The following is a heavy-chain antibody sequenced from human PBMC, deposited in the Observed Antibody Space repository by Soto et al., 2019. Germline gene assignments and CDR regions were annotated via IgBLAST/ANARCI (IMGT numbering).Heavy chain of an antibody. Sequence: SETLSLTCTVSGGSISSYYWSWIRQPPGKGLEWIGYIYYSGSTNYNPSLKSRVTISVDTSKNQFSLKLSSVTAADTAVYYCARVGGVLRYFDWLIPPGNYYYGMDVWGQGTTVT. D-gene: IGHD3-9*01. J-gene: IGHJ6*02. CDR2: IYYSGST. V-gene: IGHV4-59*01. CDR3: ARVGGVLRYFDWLIPPGNYYYGMDV. CDR1: GGSISSYY.